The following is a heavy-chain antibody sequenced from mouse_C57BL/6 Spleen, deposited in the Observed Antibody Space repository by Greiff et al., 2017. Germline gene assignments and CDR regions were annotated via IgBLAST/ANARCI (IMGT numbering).Heavy chain of an antibody. CDR2: ISSGGDYI. Sequence: EVQVVESGEGLVKPGGSLKLSCAASGFTFSSYAMSWVRQTPEKRLEWVAYISSGGDYIYYADTVKGRFTISRDNARNTLYLQMSSLKSEDTAMYYCTRDRTTVVGAYWGQGTLVTVSA. CDR1: GFTFSSYA. V-gene: IGHV5-9-1*02. CDR3: TRDRTTVVGAY. J-gene: IGHJ3*01. D-gene: IGHD1-1*01.